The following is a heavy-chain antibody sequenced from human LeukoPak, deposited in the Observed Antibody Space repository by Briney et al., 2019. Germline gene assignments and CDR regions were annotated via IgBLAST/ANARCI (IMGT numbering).Heavy chain of an antibody. CDR1: GGSISSSSYY. D-gene: IGHD2-21*02. Sequence: PSETLSLTCTVSGGSISSSSYYWGWIRQPPGKGLEWIGSIYYSGSTNYNPSLKSRVTISVDTSKNQFSLKLSSVTAADTAVYYCARDLGGGDCYWGQGTLVTVSS. V-gene: IGHV4-39*07. J-gene: IGHJ4*02. CDR2: IYYSGST. CDR3: ARDLGGGDCY.